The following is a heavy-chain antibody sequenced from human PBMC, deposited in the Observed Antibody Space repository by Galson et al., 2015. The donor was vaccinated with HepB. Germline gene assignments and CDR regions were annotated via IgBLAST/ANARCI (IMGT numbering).Heavy chain of an antibody. CDR2: IYSGGST. D-gene: IGHD3-9*01. J-gene: IGHJ4*02. V-gene: IGHV3-66*01. CDR3: ARGAGERLRYFDWLPTGPFDY. CDR1: GFTVSSNY. Sequence: SLRLSCAASGFTVSSNYMSWVRQAPGEGLEWVSVIYSGGSTYYADSVKGRFTISRDNSKNTLYLQMNSLRAEDTAVYYCARGAGERLRYFDWLPTGPFDYWGQGTLVTVSS.